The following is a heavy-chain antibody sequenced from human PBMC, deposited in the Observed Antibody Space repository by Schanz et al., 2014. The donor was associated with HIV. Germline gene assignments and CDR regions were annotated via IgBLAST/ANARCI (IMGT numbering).Heavy chain of an antibody. CDR2: ISYDGSRK. Sequence: QVQLVESGGGVVRPGRSLRLSCAASGFTFSSFGMHWVRQAPGKGLEWVAVISYDGSRKHFADSVKGRFTISRDNSKNTLNLRVNSLRAEDTAVYYCARDRMVYAQAPLYYFDYWGQGTLVTVSS. V-gene: IGHV3-30*03. CDR3: ARDRMVYAQAPLYYFDY. D-gene: IGHD2-8*01. CDR1: GFTFSSFG. J-gene: IGHJ4*02.